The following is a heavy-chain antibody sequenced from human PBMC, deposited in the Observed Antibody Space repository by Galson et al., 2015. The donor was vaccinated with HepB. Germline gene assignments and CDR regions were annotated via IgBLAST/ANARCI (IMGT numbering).Heavy chain of an antibody. CDR3: ARDAVAGRLIVYWYFDL. Sequence: SLRLSCAASGFTFDDYGMSWVRQAPGKGLEWVSGINWNGGSTGYADSVKGRFTISRDNAKNSLYLQMNSLRAEDTALYYCARDAVAGRLIVYWYFDLWGRGTLVTASS. J-gene: IGHJ2*01. CDR2: INWNGGST. V-gene: IGHV3-20*04. CDR1: GFTFDDYG. D-gene: IGHD6-19*01.